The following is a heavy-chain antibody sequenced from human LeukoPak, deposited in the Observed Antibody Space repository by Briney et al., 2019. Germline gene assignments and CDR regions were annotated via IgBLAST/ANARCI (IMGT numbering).Heavy chain of an antibody. J-gene: IGHJ4*02. CDR1: GYTFTSYD. Sequence: GASVKVSCKASGYTFTSYDINWVRQATGQGLEWMGWMNPNSGNTGYAQKFQGRVTMTRNTSISTAYMELSSLRSEDTAVYYCARGLFRANDYVWGSYNPFGYWGQGTLVTVSS. CDR2: MNPNSGNT. CDR3: ARGLFRANDYVWGSYNPFGY. V-gene: IGHV1-8*01. D-gene: IGHD3-16*01.